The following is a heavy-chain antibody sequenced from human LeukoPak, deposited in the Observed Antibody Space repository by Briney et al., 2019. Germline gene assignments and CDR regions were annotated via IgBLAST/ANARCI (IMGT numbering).Heavy chain of an antibody. D-gene: IGHD5-12*01. J-gene: IGHJ4*02. CDR3: ARGIVAGPFDY. V-gene: IGHV3-33*01. CDR1: GFTFSSYG. Sequence: GGSLRLSCAASGFTFSSYGMRWVRQAPGKGLEWVAVIWYDDNNKYYADSLKGRFIISRDNSKNTLYLQMNSLRAEDTAVYYCARGIVAGPFDYWGQGTLVTVSS. CDR2: IWYDDNNK.